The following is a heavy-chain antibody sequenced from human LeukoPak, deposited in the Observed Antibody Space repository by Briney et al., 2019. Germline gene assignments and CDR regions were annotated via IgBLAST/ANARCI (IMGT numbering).Heavy chain of an antibody. CDR3: ARQVAVGAKDY. J-gene: IGHJ4*02. CDR2: IRFDGSNK. D-gene: IGHD1-26*01. V-gene: IGHV3-30*02. CDR1: GFIFSNYG. Sequence: GSLRLSCAASGFIFSNYGMQWVRQAPGKGLEWVTFIRFDGSNKFYADSVKGRFTISRDNAKNSLYLQMNSLRAEDTAVYYCARQVAVGAKDYWGQGTLVTVSS.